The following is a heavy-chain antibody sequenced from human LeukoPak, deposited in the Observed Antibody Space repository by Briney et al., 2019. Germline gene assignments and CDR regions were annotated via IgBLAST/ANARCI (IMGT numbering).Heavy chain of an antibody. CDR2: TWYDGSNK. D-gene: IGHD6-6*01. Sequence: GGSLRLSCAASGFTFSNHGMHWVRQAPGKGLEWVAVTWYDGSNKYFADSVRGRFTISRDNAKNTLFLQMNSLRAEDTAVYYCARDIAARRFDYWGQGTLVTVSS. V-gene: IGHV3-33*01. CDR3: ARDIAARRFDY. CDR1: GFTFSNHG. J-gene: IGHJ4*02.